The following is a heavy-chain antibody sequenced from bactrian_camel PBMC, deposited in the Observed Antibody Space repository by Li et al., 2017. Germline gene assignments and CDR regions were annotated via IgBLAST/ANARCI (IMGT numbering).Heavy chain of an antibody. CDR2: IDRDDST. CDR1: TYFYC. Sequence: HVQLVESGGGSVQAGGSLRLSCVASTYFYCAAWFRQAPGKEREGVASIDRDDSTSYADSVKGRFTISKDNAKRLYLQMNSLKPEDTGTYYCAADLRWCRGGYFDPQARLGYWGQGTQVTV. V-gene: IGHV3S63*01. J-gene: IGHJ6*01. D-gene: IGHD2*01. CDR3: AADLRWCRGGYFDPQARLGY.